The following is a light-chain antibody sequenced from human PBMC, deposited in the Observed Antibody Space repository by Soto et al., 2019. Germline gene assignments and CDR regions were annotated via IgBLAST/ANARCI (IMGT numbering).Light chain of an antibody. CDR1: QSISTW. V-gene: IGKV1-5*01. CDR2: DAS. Sequence: DIQMTQSPATLAASVGGRVTITCRTSQSISTWLAWYQQKLGKAPKLLIYDASSLQSGVPSRFSGSGSGTEFTLTISSLQPEAFATYYCQQSYSTPYTFGQGTKVDI. J-gene: IGKJ2*01. CDR3: QQSYSTPYT.